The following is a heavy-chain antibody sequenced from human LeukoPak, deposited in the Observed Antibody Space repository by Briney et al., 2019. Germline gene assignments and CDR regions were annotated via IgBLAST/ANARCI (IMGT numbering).Heavy chain of an antibody. CDR1: GYTFTGYY. CDR3: ARAYYYDSSGSTSPHFDY. CDR2: INPNSGGT. V-gene: IGHV1-2*02. D-gene: IGHD3-22*01. J-gene: IGHJ4*02. Sequence: GASVKVSCKASGYTFTGYYMHWIRQAPGQGLEWMGWINPNSGGTNYAQKFQGRVTMTRDMSTSTVYMELSSLRSEDTAVYYCARAYYYDSSGSTSPHFDYWGQGTLVTVSS.